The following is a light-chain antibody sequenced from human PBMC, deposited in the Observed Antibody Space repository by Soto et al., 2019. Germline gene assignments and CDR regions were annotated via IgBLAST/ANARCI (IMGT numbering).Light chain of an antibody. J-gene: IGKJ1*01. CDR2: GAS. Sequence: EHVLTQSPGTLSLSPGERATLSCRASQSVSSSHLAWYQKKPGQAPRLLMYGASSRATGIPDRFSGGGSGADFSLTISRLEPEDFGVYYCQHFVNSLPWTFGQGTKVDI. V-gene: IGKV3-20*01. CDR1: QSVSSSH. CDR3: QHFVNSLPWT.